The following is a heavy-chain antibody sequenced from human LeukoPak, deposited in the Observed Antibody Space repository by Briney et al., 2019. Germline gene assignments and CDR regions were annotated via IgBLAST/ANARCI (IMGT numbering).Heavy chain of an antibody. CDR3: AKGSYYDSSGSFYFDY. Sequence: GGSLRLSCATSGFTFSSYAMSWVRQAPGKGLEWVSGISGSGDNTYYADSVKGRFTISRDNSKNTLYVQVNSLGTEDTAAYYCAKGSYYDSSGSFYFDYWGQEPLVPVSS. D-gene: IGHD3-22*01. CDR1: GFTFSSYA. CDR2: ISGSGDNT. V-gene: IGHV3-23*01. J-gene: IGHJ4*02.